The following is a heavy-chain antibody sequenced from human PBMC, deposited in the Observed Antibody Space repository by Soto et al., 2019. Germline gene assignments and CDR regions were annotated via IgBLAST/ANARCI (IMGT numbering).Heavy chain of an antibody. J-gene: IGHJ5*01. CDR1: NGSFTDYF. CDR2: INHRGGA. D-gene: IGHD3-10*02. Sequence: SETLSLTCAAHNGSFTDYFWTWIRQSPGRGLEWIGEINHRGGATYNPSVRSRVTISIDTSKHHFSLSLRSLPAADTAVYYCVARGMTYYFLRGPHPFDTWGQGTLVTVSS. V-gene: IGHV4-34*01. CDR3: VARGMTYYFLRGPHPFDT.